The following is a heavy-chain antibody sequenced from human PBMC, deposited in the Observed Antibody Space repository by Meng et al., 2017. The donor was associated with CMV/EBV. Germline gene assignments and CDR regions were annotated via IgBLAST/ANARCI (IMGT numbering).Heavy chain of an antibody. J-gene: IGHJ4*02. CDR3: ARDDVLGPTTPSNVGYFDY. CDR1: GFTFSRIA. CDR2: TSYDGRYK. D-gene: IGHD1-26*01. V-gene: IGHV3-30*04. Sequence: LSLTCAASGFTFSRIAMHWARQAPGKGLEWVAFTSYDGRYKGYADSVKGRFTISRDNSKNTLFLEMNSLRAEDTAVYFCARDDVLGPTTPSNVGYFDYWGQGTRVTVSS.